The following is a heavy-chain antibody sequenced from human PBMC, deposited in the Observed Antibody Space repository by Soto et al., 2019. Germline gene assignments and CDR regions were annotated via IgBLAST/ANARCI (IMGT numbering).Heavy chain of an antibody. CDR2: INSDGSST. V-gene: IGHV3-74*01. CDR1: GFTFSSYW. Sequence: GGSLRLSCAASGFTFSSYWMHWVRQAPGKGLVWVSRINSDGSSTSYADSVKGRFTISRDNAKNTLYLQMNSLRAEDTAVYYCAREGIAAAGFDYWGQGTLVTVSS. J-gene: IGHJ4*02. D-gene: IGHD6-13*01. CDR3: AREGIAAAGFDY.